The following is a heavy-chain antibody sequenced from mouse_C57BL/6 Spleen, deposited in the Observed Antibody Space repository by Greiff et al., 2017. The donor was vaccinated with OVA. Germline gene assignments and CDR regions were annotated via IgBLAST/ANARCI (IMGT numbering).Heavy chain of an antibody. CDR3: ARSSSYDYSFAY. Sequence: VQLQQSGPELVKPGASVKISCKASGYSFTGYYMNWLKQSPEKSLEWIGEINPSTGGTTYNQKFKAKATLTVDKSSSTAYMQLKSLTSEDSAVYYCARSSSYDYSFAYWGQGTLVTVSA. V-gene: IGHV1-42*01. CDR1: GYSFTGYY. J-gene: IGHJ3*01. D-gene: IGHD2-4*01. CDR2: INPSTGGT.